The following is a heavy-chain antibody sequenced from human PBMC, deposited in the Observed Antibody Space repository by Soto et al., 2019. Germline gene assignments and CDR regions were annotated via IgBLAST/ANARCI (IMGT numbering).Heavy chain of an antibody. CDR1: GGTFSSYT. Sequence: QVQLVQSGAEVKKPGSSVKVSCKASGGTFSSYTISWVRQAPGQGLEWMGRIIPILGIANYAQKFQGRVTITADKSTSTAYMELSSLRSEDTAVYYFTTVTPPLWYFDLWGRGTLVTVSS. CDR3: TTVTPPLWYFDL. V-gene: IGHV1-69*02. CDR2: IIPILGIA. D-gene: IGHD4-17*01. J-gene: IGHJ2*01.